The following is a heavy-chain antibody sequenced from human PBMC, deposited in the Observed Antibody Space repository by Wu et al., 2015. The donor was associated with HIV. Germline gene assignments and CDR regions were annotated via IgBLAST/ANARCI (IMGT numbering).Heavy chain of an antibody. D-gene: IGHD6-6*01. CDR3: ARRDMDSSSPAFDI. J-gene: IGHJ3*02. V-gene: IGHV1-18*04. CDR2: ISGYNDNR. Sequence: QVQLVQSGAEVKKPGASVKVSCKASGYSFTRHYMHWVRQAPGQGLEWMGWISGYNDNRNYAQKFQGRVTMTTDTSTSTAYMELRSLRSDDTAVYYCARRDMDSSSPAFDIWGQGTMVTVSS. CDR1: GYSFTRHY.